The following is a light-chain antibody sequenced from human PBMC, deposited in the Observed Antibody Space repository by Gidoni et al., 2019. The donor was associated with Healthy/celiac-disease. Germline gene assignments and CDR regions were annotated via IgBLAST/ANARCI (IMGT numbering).Light chain of an antibody. J-gene: IGKJ1*01. CDR3: QQYNNWPRT. CDR2: GAA. Sequence: EIVMTPSPATLSLSPGESATLSCRASQSVSSNLAWYQQKPGQAPRLLIYGAATRATGIPARFSGSGSETEVTLTISSLQSEDFAVYYCQQYNNWPRTFXXXTKVEIK. V-gene: IGKV3-15*01. CDR1: QSVSSN.